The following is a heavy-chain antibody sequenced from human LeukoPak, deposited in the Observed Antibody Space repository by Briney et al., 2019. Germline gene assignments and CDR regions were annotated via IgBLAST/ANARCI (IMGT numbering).Heavy chain of an antibody. J-gene: IGHJ4*02. V-gene: IGHV2-5*01. CDR2: IYWNDDK. Sequence: ESGPTLVNPTQTLTPTRSFSGFSLGTSGVAVSWIRQPPGKALEWLALIYWNDDKRYSPSLKSRLTITKDTSKDQVVLTMTNMDPVDTGTYYCAHVFNTSPAYWGQGTLVTVSS. CDR1: GFSLGTSGVA. CDR3: AHVFNTSPAY.